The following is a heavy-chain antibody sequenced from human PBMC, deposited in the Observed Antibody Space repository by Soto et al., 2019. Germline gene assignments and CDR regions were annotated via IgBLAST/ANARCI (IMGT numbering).Heavy chain of an antibody. D-gene: IGHD6-13*01. CDR3: AREDSSPSQPYFDY. V-gene: IGHV3-33*01. CDR2: IWYDGSNK. J-gene: IGHJ4*01. Sequence: QVQLVESGGGVVQPGGSLRLSCAASGFTFSSYGMHWVGQAPGKGLAGVAVIWYDGSNKYYADSVKGRFTISRDNSKNTLYLQTTSLRAEDTVVYYCAREDSSPSQPYFDYWGQGTLVTVSS. CDR1: GFTFSSYG.